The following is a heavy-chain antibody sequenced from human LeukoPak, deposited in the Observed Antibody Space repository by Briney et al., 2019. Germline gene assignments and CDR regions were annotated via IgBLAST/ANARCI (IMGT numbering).Heavy chain of an antibody. V-gene: IGHV3-53*01. Sequence: GGSLRLSCAASGFTVSSNHMSWVRQAPGKGLEWVSVIYSGGSTYYADSVKGRFTISRDNSKNTLYLQMNSLRAEDTAVYYCARDPLTDYDSSGYPTWGQGTLVTVSS. CDR3: ARDPLTDYDSSGYPT. J-gene: IGHJ5*02. CDR1: GFTVSSNH. CDR2: IYSGGST. D-gene: IGHD3-22*01.